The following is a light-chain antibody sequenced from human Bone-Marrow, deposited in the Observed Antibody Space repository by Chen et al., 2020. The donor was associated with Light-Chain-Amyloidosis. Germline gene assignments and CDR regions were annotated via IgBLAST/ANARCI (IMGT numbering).Light chain of an antibody. V-gene: IGLV2-14*01. CDR1: SSDVGGDNH. CDR3: SSYTITNTLV. J-gene: IGLJ1*01. Sequence: QSALTQPASVSGSPGQSITISCTGTSSDVGGDNHVSWYQQHPDKAPKLMIDEVTNRPSWVPDRVSGSKSDNTASLTISGLQTEDEADYFCSSYTITNTLVFGSGTRVTVL. CDR2: EVT.